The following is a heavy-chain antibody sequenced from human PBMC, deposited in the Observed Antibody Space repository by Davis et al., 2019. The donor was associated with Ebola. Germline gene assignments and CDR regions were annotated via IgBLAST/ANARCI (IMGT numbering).Heavy chain of an antibody. CDR1: GGSFSGYY. Sequence: MPSETLSLTCAVYGGSFSGYYWSWIRQPPGKGLEWIGEINHSGSTNYNPSLKSRVTISVDTSKNQFSLKLSSVTAADTAVYYCTREGHCSGGSCYGYFDYWGQGTLVTVSS. CDR2: INHSGST. V-gene: IGHV4-34*01. CDR3: TREGHCSGGSCYGYFDY. J-gene: IGHJ4*02. D-gene: IGHD2-15*01.